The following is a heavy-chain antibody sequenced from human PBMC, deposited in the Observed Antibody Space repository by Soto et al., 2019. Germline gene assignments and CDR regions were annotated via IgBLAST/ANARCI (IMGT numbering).Heavy chain of an antibody. CDR3: AKDAVALAGTRFDN. CDR2: ISWNSGSI. CDR1: GFTFEDFA. Sequence: EVKLVESGGTLVQPGKSLRLSCAASGFTFEDFAMHWVRQVPGKGLEWVSGISWNSGSIEYADSVKGRFTLSRDNAKNVPYLQMKSLKIDDTALYYCAKDAVALAGTRFDNWGQGTPVTGSS. D-gene: IGHD6-19*01. V-gene: IGHV3-9*01. J-gene: IGHJ4*02.